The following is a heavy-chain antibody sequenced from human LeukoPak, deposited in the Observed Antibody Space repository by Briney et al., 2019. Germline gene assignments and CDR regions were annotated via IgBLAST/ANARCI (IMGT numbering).Heavy chain of an antibody. CDR1: GGSFSGYY. CDR3: ARGYCSGGSCYSDYYFDY. V-gene: IGHV4-34*01. Sequence: SETLSLTCAVYGGSFSGYYWSWIRQPPGKGLEWIGEINHSGSTNYNPSLKSRVTISVDTSKNQFSLKLSSVTAADTAVYYRARGYCSGGSCYSDYYFDYWGQGTLVTVSS. J-gene: IGHJ4*02. CDR2: INHSGST. D-gene: IGHD2-15*01.